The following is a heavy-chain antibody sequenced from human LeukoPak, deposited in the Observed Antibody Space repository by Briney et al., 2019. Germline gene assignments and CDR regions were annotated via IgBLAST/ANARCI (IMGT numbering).Heavy chain of an antibody. Sequence: SETLSLTCSVSGVAISDYFWSWIRQPAGRDLEWIGRISTTGSTYFNPSLQSRVRMSVDSSKTHFSLRLSSVTAADTAMYYCARDSKYDSTGHAPWGLGTLVTVSS. CDR3: ARDSKYDSTGHAP. V-gene: IGHV4-4*07. D-gene: IGHD3-22*01. CDR1: GVAISDYF. J-gene: IGHJ5*02. CDR2: ISTTGST.